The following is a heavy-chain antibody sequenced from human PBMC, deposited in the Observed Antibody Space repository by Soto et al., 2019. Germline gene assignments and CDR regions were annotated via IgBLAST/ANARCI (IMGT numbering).Heavy chain of an antibody. Sequence: PGGSLRLSCSASGFTFSSYAMHWVRQAPGKGLEYVSAISSNGGSTYYADSVKGRFTISRDNSKNTLYLQMSSLRAEDTAVYYCVKEMGRDYYDTNGPFDYWGQGTLVT. V-gene: IGHV3-64D*08. J-gene: IGHJ4*02. D-gene: IGHD3-22*01. CDR3: VKEMGRDYYDTNGPFDY. CDR2: ISSNGGST. CDR1: GFTFSSYA.